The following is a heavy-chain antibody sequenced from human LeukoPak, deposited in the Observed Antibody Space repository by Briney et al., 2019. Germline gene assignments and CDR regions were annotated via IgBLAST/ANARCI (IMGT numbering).Heavy chain of an antibody. Sequence: GGSLRLSCAASGFTFSTYSMNWVRQAPGKGLECVSSISSGYIYYADSVKGRFTISRDNAKNSLYLQMNSLRAEDTAVYYCARRGAVAGTFDYWGQGTLVTVSS. J-gene: IGHJ4*02. CDR1: GFTFSTYS. V-gene: IGHV3-21*01. D-gene: IGHD6-19*01. CDR2: ISSGYI. CDR3: ARRGAVAGTFDY.